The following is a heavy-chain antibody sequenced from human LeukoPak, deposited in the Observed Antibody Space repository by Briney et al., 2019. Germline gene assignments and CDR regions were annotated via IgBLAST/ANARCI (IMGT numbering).Heavy chain of an antibody. CDR1: GYTFTGDC. CDR3: ASALVRGDRYYYGMDV. J-gene: IGHJ6*02. D-gene: IGHD3-10*01. CDR2: INHNSGGT. Sequence: ASVKVSCKASGYTFTGDCIHWVGQAPGQGLEWMGLINHNSGGTSYAQKFQGRVTLTRDTSISTAYMEVTRLRSDDTAVYYCASALVRGDRYYYGMDVWGQGTTVTVSS. V-gene: IGHV1-2*02.